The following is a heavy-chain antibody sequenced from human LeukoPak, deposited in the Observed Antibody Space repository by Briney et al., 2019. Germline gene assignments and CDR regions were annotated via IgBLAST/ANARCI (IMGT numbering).Heavy chain of an antibody. Sequence: PGGSLRLSCAASGFTFSSYSMNWVRQAPGEGLEWVSYISSLSGTIYYADSVKGRFTISRDNAKNSLYLQMDSLRAEDTAVYYCARGPYYYDSSGSYFDYWGQGTLVTVSS. CDR3: ARGPYYYDSSGSYFDY. CDR1: GFTFSSYS. V-gene: IGHV3-48*01. J-gene: IGHJ4*02. D-gene: IGHD3-22*01. CDR2: ISSLSGTI.